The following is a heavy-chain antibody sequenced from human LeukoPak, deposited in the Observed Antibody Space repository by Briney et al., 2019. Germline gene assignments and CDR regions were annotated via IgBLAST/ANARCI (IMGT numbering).Heavy chain of an antibody. J-gene: IGHJ6*03. CDR3: ARDEQQLVRFVHYYYYMDV. D-gene: IGHD6-6*01. Sequence: GGSLRLSCVAYGFSFSAHSMRWVRQAPGEGLEWVANMKRDGSEKNDVDSVRGRFTVSRDNARNSLYLQMNSLRVEDTAVYYCARDEQQLVRFVHYYYYMDVWGKGTTVTVSS. CDR1: GFSFSAHS. CDR2: MKRDGSEK. V-gene: IGHV3-7*01.